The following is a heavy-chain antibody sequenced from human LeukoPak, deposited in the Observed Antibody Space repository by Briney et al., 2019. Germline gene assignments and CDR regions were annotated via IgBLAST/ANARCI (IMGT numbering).Heavy chain of an antibody. CDR2: ISGSGGST. J-gene: IGHJ4*02. D-gene: IGHD3-22*01. CDR1: GFTFSSYA. V-gene: IGHV3-23*01. Sequence: PGGSLRLSCAASGFTFSSYAMSWVRQAPGKGLEWVSAISGSGGSTYYADSVKGRFTISRDNSKNTLYLQMNSLRAEDTAVYYCAKDTHSSGYKRPFDYWGQGTLVTVSS. CDR3: AKDTHSSGYKRPFDY.